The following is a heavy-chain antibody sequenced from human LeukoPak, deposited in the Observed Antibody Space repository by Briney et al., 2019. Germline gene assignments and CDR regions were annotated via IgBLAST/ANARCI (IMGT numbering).Heavy chain of an antibody. CDR3: AKSSRIGVGAIAPSDY. J-gene: IGHJ4*02. CDR2: IGGSDTST. D-gene: IGHD1-26*01. CDR1: GYTFSSYA. V-gene: IGHV3-23*01. Sequence: GGSLRLSCAASGYTFSSYAMTWVRQAPGEGLECVSAIGGSDTSTYYADSVKGRFTISRDNSKNTLYLQMNSLRAEDSAVYYCAKSSRIGVGAIAPSDYWGQGTLVTASS.